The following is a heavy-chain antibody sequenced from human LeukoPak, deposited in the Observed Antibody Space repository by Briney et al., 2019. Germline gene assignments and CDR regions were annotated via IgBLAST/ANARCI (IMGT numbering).Heavy chain of an antibody. V-gene: IGHV3-23*01. CDR1: GFTFSSYA. J-gene: IGHJ4*02. Sequence: GGSLRLSCAASGFTFSSYAIYWVRQAPGKGLEWVSGISGSGGPTYFADSVKGRFTISRDNSKNTVYLQMDSLRAEDTAIYYCARTIMRDSGWSFYFDSWGLGTLVTVSS. D-gene: IGHD6-19*01. CDR3: ARTIMRDSGWSFYFDS. CDR2: ISGSGGPT.